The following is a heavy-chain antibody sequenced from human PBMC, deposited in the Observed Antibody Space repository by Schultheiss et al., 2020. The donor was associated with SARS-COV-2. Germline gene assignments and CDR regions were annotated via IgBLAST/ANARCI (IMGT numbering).Heavy chain of an antibody. CDR3: ARHFYNGGSYYNFDR. Sequence: SQTLSLTCTVSAGSITDYYWSWIRQTPGKRLEWIGQIDYIGRGTTRYSPSLKSRMTISADMSKTQFSLTLRSVTAADTAVYYCARHFYNGGSYYNFDRWGQGALVTVSS. CDR2: IDYIGRGTT. J-gene: IGHJ4*02. D-gene: IGHD3-10*01. V-gene: IGHV4-59*08. CDR1: AGSITDYY.